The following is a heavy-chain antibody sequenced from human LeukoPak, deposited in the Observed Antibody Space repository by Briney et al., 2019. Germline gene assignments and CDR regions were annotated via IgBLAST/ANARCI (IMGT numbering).Heavy chain of an antibody. CDR1: GYSFTSYW. D-gene: IGHD3-10*01. CDR3: ATGPMRPYYYGSGSLGYFDY. Sequence: GESLKISCKGSGYSFTSYWIGWVRQMPGKGLEWMGIIYPGDSDTRYSPSFQGQVTISADKSISTAYLQWSSLKASDTAMYYCATGPMRPYYYGSGSLGYFDYWGQGTLVTVSS. V-gene: IGHV5-51*01. CDR2: IYPGDSDT. J-gene: IGHJ4*02.